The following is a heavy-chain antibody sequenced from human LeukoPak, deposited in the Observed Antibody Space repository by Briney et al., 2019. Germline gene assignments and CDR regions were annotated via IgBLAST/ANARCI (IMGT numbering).Heavy chain of an antibody. CDR3: AGGATGTTFDY. D-gene: IGHD1-1*01. J-gene: IGHJ4*02. V-gene: IGHV3-20*04. Sequence: PGGSLRLSCAASGFKFDDYGMSWVRQAPGKGLEWVSGLNWNGGSTGYADSVKGRFTISRDNAKNSLYLQMNSLRTEDTALYYCAGGATGTTFDYWGQGTLVTVSS. CDR2: LNWNGGST. CDR1: GFKFDDYG.